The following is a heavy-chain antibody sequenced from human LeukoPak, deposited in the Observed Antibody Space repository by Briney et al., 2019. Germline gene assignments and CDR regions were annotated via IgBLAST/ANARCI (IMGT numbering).Heavy chain of an antibody. CDR3: AKVLSGSQDY. J-gene: IGHJ4*02. CDR2: IGGGGEYT. D-gene: IGHD1-26*01. V-gene: IGHV3-23*01. Sequence: GGSLRLSCAASGFTFSSYAMSWVRQAPGKGLEWVSTIGGGGEYTYYADSVKGRFIISRDNSKNTFYLQMNSLRAEDTAVYYCAKVLSGSQDYWGERTLLTVFS. CDR1: GFTFSSYA.